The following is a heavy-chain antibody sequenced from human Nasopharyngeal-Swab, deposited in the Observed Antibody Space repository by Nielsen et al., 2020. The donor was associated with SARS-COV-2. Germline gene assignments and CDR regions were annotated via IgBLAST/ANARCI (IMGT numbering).Heavy chain of an antibody. Sequence: GESLKISCAASGSTFSSYWMSWVRQAPGKGLEWVANIKQDGSEKYYVDSVKGRFTISRDNAKNSLYLQMNSLRAEDTAVYYCARDTSYYMDVWGKGTTVTVSS. J-gene: IGHJ6*03. D-gene: IGHD3-16*01. CDR2: IKQDGSEK. CDR1: GSTFSSYW. CDR3: ARDTSYYMDV. V-gene: IGHV3-7*01.